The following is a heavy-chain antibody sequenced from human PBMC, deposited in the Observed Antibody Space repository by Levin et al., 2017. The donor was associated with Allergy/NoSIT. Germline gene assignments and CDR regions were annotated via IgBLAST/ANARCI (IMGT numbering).Heavy chain of an antibody. V-gene: IGHV4-4*07. J-gene: IGHJ4*02. CDR3: AREERGVSRYFDY. CDR1: GGSISSSY. CDR2: IYSSGST. Sequence: SQTLSLTCTVSGGSISSSYWSWIRQPAGKGLEWIGRIYSSGSTNYNPSLKSRVTMSVDTSKNLFSLKLSAVTAADTAVYYCAREERGVSRYFDYWGQGTLVTVAS. D-gene: IGHD2-8*01.